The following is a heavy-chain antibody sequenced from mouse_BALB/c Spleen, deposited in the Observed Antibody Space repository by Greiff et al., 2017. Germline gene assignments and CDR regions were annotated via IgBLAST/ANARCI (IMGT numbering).Heavy chain of an antibody. CDR2: ISSGGSYT. V-gene: IGHV5-6-4*01. CDR1: GFTFSSYT. D-gene: IGHD1-2*01. CDR3: TREGTATGTWFAY. Sequence: EVKLMESGGGLVKPGGSLKLSCAASGFTFSSYTMSWVRQTPEKRLEWVATISSGGSYTYYPDSVKGRFTISRDNAKNTLYLQMSSLKSEDTAMYYCTREGTATGTWFAYWGQGTLVTVSA. J-gene: IGHJ3*01.